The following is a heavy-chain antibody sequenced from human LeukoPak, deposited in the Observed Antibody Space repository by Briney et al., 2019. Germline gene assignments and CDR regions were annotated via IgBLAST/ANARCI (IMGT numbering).Heavy chain of an antibody. CDR3: ATSTYYYGSGSYYPGCYYGMDV. CDR2: IYPGDSDT. D-gene: IGHD3-10*01. CDR1: GYSFTSYW. J-gene: IGHJ6*02. V-gene: IGHV5-51*01. Sequence: GESLKISCKGSGYSFTSYWIGWVRQMPGKGLEWMGIIYPGDSDTRYSPSFQGQVTISADKSISTAYLQWSSLKASDTAMYYCATSTYYYGSGSYYPGCYYGMDVWGQGTTVTVSS.